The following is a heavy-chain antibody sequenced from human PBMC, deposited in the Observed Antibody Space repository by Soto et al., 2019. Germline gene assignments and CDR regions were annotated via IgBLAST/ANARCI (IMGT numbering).Heavy chain of an antibody. J-gene: IGHJ4*02. CDR1: GYTFTSYA. D-gene: IGHD6-6*01. CDR2: INAGNGNT. V-gene: IGHV1-3*01. CDR3: AREDSSSAGRSFDY. Sequence: QVQLVQSGAEVKKPGASVKVSCKASGYTFTSYAIHWVRQAPGQRLEWMGWINAGNGNTKYSQKFQGRVTITTDTSASTAYMARSRLRSEDTAVYYCAREDSSSAGRSFDYWGQGNLFTVSS.